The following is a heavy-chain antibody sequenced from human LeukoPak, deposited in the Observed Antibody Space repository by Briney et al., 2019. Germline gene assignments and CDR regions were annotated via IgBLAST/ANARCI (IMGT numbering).Heavy chain of an antibody. CDR1: GGTFSSYA. CDR2: IIPIFGTA. J-gene: IGHJ4*02. CDR3: ARVYCSSTSCHYYFDY. V-gene: IGHV1-69*05. D-gene: IGHD2-2*01. Sequence: SVRVSCKASGGTFSSYAISWVRQAPGQGLEWMGGIIPIFGTANYAQKFQGRVTITTDESTSTAYMELNSLRSEDTAVYYCARVYCSSTSCHYYFDYWGQGTLVTVSS.